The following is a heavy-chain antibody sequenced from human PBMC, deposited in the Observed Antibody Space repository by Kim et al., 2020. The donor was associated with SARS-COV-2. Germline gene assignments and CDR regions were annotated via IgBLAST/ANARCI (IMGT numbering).Heavy chain of an antibody. CDR3: ARLRSIAAADSFDY. D-gene: IGHD6-13*01. J-gene: IGHJ4*02. Sequence: NPSLNSQVHVPVDTAKNQFSLKLRSVTAADAAVYYCARLRSIAAADSFDYWGQGTLVTVSS. V-gene: IGHV4-39*01.